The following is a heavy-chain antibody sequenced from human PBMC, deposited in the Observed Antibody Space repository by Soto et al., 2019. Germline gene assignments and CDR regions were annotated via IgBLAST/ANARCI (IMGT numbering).Heavy chain of an antibody. CDR3: ARRDTSGFLRYFDN. D-gene: IGHD3-3*01. J-gene: IGHJ4*02. Sequence: SVKVSCKASGGTLSSFINYPINWVQQAPGQGLEWMGGIVPNVGTVNYAQKFQGRVTITADKSTGTAYMEVSSLRSEDTALYYCARRDTSGFLRYFDNWGQGTLVTVSS. CDR2: IVPNVGTV. V-gene: IGHV1-69*06. CDR1: GGTLSSFINYP.